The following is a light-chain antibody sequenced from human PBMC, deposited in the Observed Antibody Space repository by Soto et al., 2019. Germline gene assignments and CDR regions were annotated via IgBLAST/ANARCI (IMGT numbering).Light chain of an antibody. Sequence: DIQMTQSPSALSASLGDRVTITCRASHSIDTWLAWYQQRPGKAPNLLIYDDSSLASGVPSRFSGGGSGTEFTLTISNLQPDDFGTYYCHQYKSYTPYTIGQGTKVEI. J-gene: IGKJ2*01. CDR2: DDS. CDR3: HQYKSYTPYT. CDR1: HSIDTW. V-gene: IGKV1-5*01.